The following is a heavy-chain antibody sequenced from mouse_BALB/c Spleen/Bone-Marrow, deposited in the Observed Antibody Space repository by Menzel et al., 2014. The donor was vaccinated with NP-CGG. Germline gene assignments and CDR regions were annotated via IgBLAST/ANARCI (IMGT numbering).Heavy chain of an antibody. CDR1: DYSFTDYY. V-gene: IGHV1S34*01. Sequence: LVKTGASVKISCKASDYSFTDYYMHWVKQTHGKSLEWIGYISCYNGATSYNQKFKGKATFTVDTSSSTAYMQFSSLTSEDSAVYYCARSEGIYYYGSSYAMDYLGQGPSVTVSS. J-gene: IGHJ4*01. CDR3: ARSEGIYYYGSSYAMDY. CDR2: ISCYNGAT. D-gene: IGHD1-1*01.